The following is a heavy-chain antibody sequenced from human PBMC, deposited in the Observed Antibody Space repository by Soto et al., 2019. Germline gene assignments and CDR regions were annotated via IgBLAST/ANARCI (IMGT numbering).Heavy chain of an antibody. CDR2: IYYSGST. CDR3: ARQRSSRWYWGLNFAY. V-gene: IGHV4-39*01. Sequence: SEARSLTWTVSGGSMSRSGYYGGWIRQAPRKGLEWIGSIYYSGSTYYNPSLKSRVTISVDTSKNQFSLKLSSVTAADTAVYYCARQRSSRWYWGLNFAYSGQGTLVTGSS. D-gene: IGHD6-13*01. J-gene: IGHJ4*02. CDR1: GGSMSRSGYY.